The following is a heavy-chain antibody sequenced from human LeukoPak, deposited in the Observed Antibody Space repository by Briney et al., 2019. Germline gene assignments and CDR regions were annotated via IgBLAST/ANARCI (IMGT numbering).Heavy chain of an antibody. CDR3: ARVQRDSSGFGAFDI. CDR1: GGSISSYY. V-gene: IGHV4-59*01. D-gene: IGHD3-22*01. Sequence: SETLSLTCTVSGGSISSYYWSWIRQPPGKGLEWIGYIYYSGSTNYNPSLKSRVTISVDTSKNQFSLKLSSVTAADTAVYYCARVQRDSSGFGAFDIWGQGTMVTVSS. CDR2: IYYSGST. J-gene: IGHJ3*02.